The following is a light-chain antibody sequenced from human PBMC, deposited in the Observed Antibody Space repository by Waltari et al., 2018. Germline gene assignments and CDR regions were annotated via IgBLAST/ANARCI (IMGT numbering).Light chain of an antibody. V-gene: IGLV2-23*02. CDR2: DFT. CDR1: SSDVGSYNF. J-gene: IGLJ3*02. Sequence: QSALTQPASVSGSPGLSITISCTGTSSDVGSYNFVSWYQQNPDTAPRLMMYDFTKLPAGVSNRFSGSKAGNPAVLTISGLQAGDEANYYCCSYASSTWVFGGGTRLTVL. CDR3: CSYASSTWV.